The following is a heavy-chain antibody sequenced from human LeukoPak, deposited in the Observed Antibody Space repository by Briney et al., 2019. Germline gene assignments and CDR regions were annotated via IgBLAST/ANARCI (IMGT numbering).Heavy chain of an antibody. CDR3: ARDLGGY. V-gene: IGHV3-7*01. CDR2: IKQDGSEK. Sequence: GGSLRLSCAASGFTVSSYWMSWVRQAPGKGLEWVANIKQDGSEKYYVDSVKGRFTISRDNAKNSLYLQMNSLRAEDTAVYYCARDLGGYWGQGTLVTVSS. CDR1: GFTVSSYW. D-gene: IGHD3-16*01. J-gene: IGHJ4*02.